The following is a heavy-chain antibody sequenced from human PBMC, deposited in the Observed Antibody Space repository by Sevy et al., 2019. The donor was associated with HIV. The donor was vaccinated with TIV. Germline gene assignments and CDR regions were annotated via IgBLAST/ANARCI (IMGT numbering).Heavy chain of an antibody. CDR1: GYSISSGYY. J-gene: IGHJ3*02. D-gene: IGHD3-16*02. CDR3: ARDGLLYYDYVWGSYRPSPDAFDI. CDR2: IYHSGST. V-gene: IGHV4-38-2*02. Sequence: SETLSLTCTVSGYSISSGYYWGWIRQPPGKGLEWIGSIYHSGSTYYNPSLKSRVTISVDTSKNQFSLKLSSVTAADTAVYYGARDGLLYYDYVWGSYRPSPDAFDIWGQGTMVTVSS.